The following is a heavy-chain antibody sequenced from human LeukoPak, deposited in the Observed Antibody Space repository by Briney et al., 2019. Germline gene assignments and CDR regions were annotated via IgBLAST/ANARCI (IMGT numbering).Heavy chain of an antibody. D-gene: IGHD2-8*01. CDR2: INPNSGDT. Sequence: GASVKVSCKASGYSFTGYYMHWVRQAPGQGLEWMGWINPNSGDTKYAQKFQGRVTMTRDTSISTAYMELSRLRSDDTAVYYCARALIGYCTNGVCPNIDYWGQGTLVTVSS. CDR3: ARALIGYCTNGVCPNIDY. V-gene: IGHV1-2*02. J-gene: IGHJ4*02. CDR1: GYSFTGYY.